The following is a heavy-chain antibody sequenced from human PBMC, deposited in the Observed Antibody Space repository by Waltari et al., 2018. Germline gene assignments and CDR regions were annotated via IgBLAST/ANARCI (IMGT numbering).Heavy chain of an antibody. Sequence: QVQLVESGGGVVKPGRSLSLSCAASGFDFRGYVMHWVRQAPGKGLEWVAVIWYDGRYEYYADSVKGRFTISRDNSKDTLYLQMNSLRAEDTAVYYCARDFASTYFFDYWGQGTLVTVSS. CDR1: GFDFRGYV. V-gene: IGHV3-33*01. CDR2: IWYDGRYE. CDR3: ARDFASTYFFDY. J-gene: IGHJ4*02.